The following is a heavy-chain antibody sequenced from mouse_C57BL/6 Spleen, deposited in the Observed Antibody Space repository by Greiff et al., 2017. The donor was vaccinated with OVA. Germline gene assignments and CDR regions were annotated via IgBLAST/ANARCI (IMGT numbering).Heavy chain of an antibody. J-gene: IGHJ4*01. CDR3: GRAYDGYYYAMDY. D-gene: IGHD2-12*01. Sequence: QVQLQQSGAELARPGASVKLSCKASGYTFTSYGISWVKQRTGPGLEWIGEIYPSSGNTYYNEKFKGKATLTAAKSSSTAYMELRSLTSEDSAVYFCGRAYDGYYYAMDYWGQGTSVTVSS. CDR1: GYTFTSYG. V-gene: IGHV1-81*01. CDR2: IYPSSGNT.